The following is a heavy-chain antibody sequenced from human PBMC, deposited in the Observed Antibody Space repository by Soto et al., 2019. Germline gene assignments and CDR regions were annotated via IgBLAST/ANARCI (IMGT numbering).Heavy chain of an antibody. CDR1: GCTFTSYD. CDR2: LNPNSGNK. D-gene: IGHD3-10*01. CDR3: ARSAMVRGPNWSDP. Sequence: ASVKVSCKASGCTFTSYDITWVRPATGQGLEWLGWLNPNSGNKGYAQKFQGRVTMTRNTSISTAYMELSSLRSEDTAVYYCARSAMVRGPNWSDPWGQGTLVTVSS. J-gene: IGHJ5*02. V-gene: IGHV1-8*01.